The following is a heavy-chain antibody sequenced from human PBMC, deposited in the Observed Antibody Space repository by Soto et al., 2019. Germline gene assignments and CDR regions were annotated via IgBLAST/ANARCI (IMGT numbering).Heavy chain of an antibody. J-gene: IGHJ6*02. CDR3: AVLGYCSSTSCPLYYYGVDV. CDR1: GYSFTSYW. CDR2: IDPSDSYT. D-gene: IGHD2-2*01. Sequence: LGESLKISCKGSGYSFTSYWISWVRQMPGKGLEWMGRIDPSDSYTNYSPSFQGHVTISADKSISTAYLQWSSLKASDTAMYYCAVLGYCSSTSCPLYYYGVDVWGQGTTVTVSS. V-gene: IGHV5-10-1*01.